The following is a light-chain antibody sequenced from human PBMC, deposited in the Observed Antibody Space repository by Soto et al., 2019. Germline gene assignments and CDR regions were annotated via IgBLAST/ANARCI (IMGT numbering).Light chain of an antibody. Sequence: EIVMTQSPATLSVSPGERATLSCRASQSVSSNLAWYQQKPGQAPRLLIYGASTRATGSPARFSGSGSGIEFTLTISSLQSEDFSVYYCQQYNNWPLTFGQGTKVDIK. CDR2: GAS. J-gene: IGKJ1*01. CDR3: QQYNNWPLT. V-gene: IGKV3-15*01. CDR1: QSVSSN.